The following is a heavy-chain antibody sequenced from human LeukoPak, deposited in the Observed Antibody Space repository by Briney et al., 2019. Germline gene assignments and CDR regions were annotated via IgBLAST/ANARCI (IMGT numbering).Heavy chain of an antibody. V-gene: IGHV1-46*01. CDR2: INPSAGST. CDR1: RYTFSSYY. J-gene: IGHJ4*02. CDR3: ARSAGGRGYFDY. D-gene: IGHD1-14*01. Sequence: SVKVSCKASRYTFSSYYMHWVRQAPGQGLEWMGIINPSAGSTSYAQKFQGRVTMTRDTSTSTVYMEVSSLRSEDTAVYYCARSAGGRGYFDYWGQGTLVTVSS.